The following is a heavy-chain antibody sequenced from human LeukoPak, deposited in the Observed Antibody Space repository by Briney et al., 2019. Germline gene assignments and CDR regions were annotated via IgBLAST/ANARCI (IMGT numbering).Heavy chain of an antibody. J-gene: IGHJ4*02. CDR1: GGSISSYY. Sequence: SETLSLTCTVSGGSISSYYWSWIRQPPGKGLEWIGSIYHSGNAYYNPSLESRITISEDTSKNQISLNLTSVTAADAAVYYCARGHWDGTYYLRPFAYWGQGTLVTVSS. CDR2: IYHSGNA. V-gene: IGHV4-59*08. CDR3: ARGHWDGTYYLRPFAY. D-gene: IGHD1-26*01.